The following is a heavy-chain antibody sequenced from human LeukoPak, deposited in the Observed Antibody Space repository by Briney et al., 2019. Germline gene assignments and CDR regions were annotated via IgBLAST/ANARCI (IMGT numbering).Heavy chain of an antibody. V-gene: IGHV4-4*07. Sequence: SETLSLTCTVSVGSISSYYWSCIRQPAGKGLEWIGRIYTSGRTNYNPSLKSRVTMSVDTSKNQFSLKLSSVTAADTAVYYCARSACSSTSCVVDWFDPWGQGTLVTVSS. D-gene: IGHD2-2*01. CDR3: ARSACSSTSCVVDWFDP. CDR2: IYTSGRT. J-gene: IGHJ5*02. CDR1: VGSISSYY.